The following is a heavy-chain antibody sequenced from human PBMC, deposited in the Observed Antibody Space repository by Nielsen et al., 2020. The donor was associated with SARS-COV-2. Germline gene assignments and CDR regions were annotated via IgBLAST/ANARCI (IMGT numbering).Heavy chain of an antibody. Sequence: WIRQPPGKGLEWIGSIYHSGSTYYNPSLKSRVTISVDTSKNQFSLKLSSVTAADTAVYYCARDGRLVIPPHDAFDIWGQGTMVTVSS. CDR2: IYHSGST. V-gene: IGHV4-38-2*02. D-gene: IGHD3-9*01. CDR3: ARDGRLVIPPHDAFDI. J-gene: IGHJ3*02.